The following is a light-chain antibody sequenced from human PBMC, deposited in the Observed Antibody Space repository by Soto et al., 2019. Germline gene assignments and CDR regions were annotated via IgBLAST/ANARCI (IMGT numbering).Light chain of an antibody. V-gene: IGKV3-20*01. CDR1: QSISRTY. CDR3: QQYGGSSWT. CDR2: GAS. J-gene: IGKJ1*01. Sequence: EIVLTQSPGTLSLSPGERATLSCRASQSISRTYLAWYQQKPGQAPRLLIYGASSRATGIPDRFSGSGSGTDFTLTISRLEPEDLAVYYCQQYGGSSWTFGQGTKVEIK.